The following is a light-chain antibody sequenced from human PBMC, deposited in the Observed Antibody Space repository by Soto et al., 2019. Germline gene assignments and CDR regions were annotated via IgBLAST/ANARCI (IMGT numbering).Light chain of an antibody. CDR2: GAS. CDR1: HSISIS. CDR3: QQSYSIPFS. J-gene: IGKJ4*01. V-gene: IGKV1-39*01. Sequence: DLQMPQSPSSLSASIGDRVTITCRASHSISISLNWYQQKPGKAPKFLIHGASSLQGGVPPRFSGGGSGTDFTLTINSLQPEDVATYYCQQSYSIPFSFGGGTKVEIK.